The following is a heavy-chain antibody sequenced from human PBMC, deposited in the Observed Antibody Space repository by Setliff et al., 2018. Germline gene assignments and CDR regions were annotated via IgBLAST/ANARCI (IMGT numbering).Heavy chain of an antibody. Sequence: SETLSLTCTVSGASIRHTSYFWTWVRQPAGKGLEWIGHIYITGNPGVNPSLESRVAMSIDKSRNQFSLNLQSVTAADTAVYYCTRLYYGSRALYFDVWGQGSPVTVSS. V-gene: IGHV4-4*07. J-gene: IGHJ4*02. D-gene: IGHD3-10*01. CDR1: GASIRHTSYF. CDR2: IYITGNP. CDR3: TRLYYGSRALYFDV.